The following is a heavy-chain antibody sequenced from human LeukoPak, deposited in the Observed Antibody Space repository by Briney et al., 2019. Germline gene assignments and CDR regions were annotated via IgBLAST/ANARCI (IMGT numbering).Heavy chain of an antibody. D-gene: IGHD6-6*01. CDR1: GHSYNTDSF. CDR2: IHERGSA. V-gene: IGHV4-38-2*02. J-gene: IGHJ5*02. Sequence: SETLSLTCNVSGHSYNTDSFWGWIRQPPGKGLEWIGSIHERGSAFYNPSLKSRVAISIDTSKNQLSLKVNSVLAADTAVYYCARAARPSNNWFDPWGQGTLVTVSS. CDR3: ARAARPSNNWFDP.